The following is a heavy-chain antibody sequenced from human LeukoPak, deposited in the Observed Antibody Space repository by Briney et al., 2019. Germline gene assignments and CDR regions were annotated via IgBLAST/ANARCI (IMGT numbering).Heavy chain of an antibody. CDR2: INTYNGNT. V-gene: IGHV1-18*01. CDR3: ARRGRIVMVTAIPKDDAFDI. Sequence: ASVKVSCKASGYTFTRYGISWVRQASGQGLEWMGWINTYNGNTNYAQKFQGRVTMSTDTSTSTAYMELRSLRSDDTAVYYCARRGRIVMVTAIPKDDAFDIWGQGTMVTVSS. D-gene: IGHD2-21*02. J-gene: IGHJ3*02. CDR1: GYTFTRYG.